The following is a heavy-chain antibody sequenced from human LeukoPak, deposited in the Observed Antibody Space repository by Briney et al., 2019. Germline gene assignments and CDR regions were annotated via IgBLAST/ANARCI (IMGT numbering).Heavy chain of an antibody. Sequence: SETLSLTCTVSGGSISSYYWSWIRQPPGKGLEGIGYIYYSGSTNYNPSLKSRVTISVDTSKNQFSLKLSSVTAADTAVYYCARDGLWRGSGIWVSPRDAFDIWGQGTMVTVSS. CDR2: IYYSGST. J-gene: IGHJ3*02. CDR1: GGSISSYY. V-gene: IGHV4-59*01. D-gene: IGHD3-10*01. CDR3: ARDGLWRGSGIWVSPRDAFDI.